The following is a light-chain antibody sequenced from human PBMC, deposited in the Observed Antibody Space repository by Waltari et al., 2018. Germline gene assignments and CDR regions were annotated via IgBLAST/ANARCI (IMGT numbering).Light chain of an antibody. Sequence: DIVMTQSPESLAVSLGERATINCQSSESVLYSPNNKNHLAWYQQKPGQPPKLLIYWASTRKSGVPDRFSGSGSETDFTLTVSSLQAEDVALYYCQQYYNTPLTFGGGTKVEIK. J-gene: IGKJ4*01. CDR3: QQYYNTPLT. V-gene: IGKV4-1*01. CDR2: WAS. CDR1: ESVLYSPNNKNH.